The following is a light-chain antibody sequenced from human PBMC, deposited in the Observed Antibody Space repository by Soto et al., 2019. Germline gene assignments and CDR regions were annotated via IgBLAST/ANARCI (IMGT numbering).Light chain of an antibody. J-gene: IGKJ2*01. CDR2: GAS. Sequence: EIVLTQSPGTLSLSPGERATLSCRASQSVSSSYLAWYQQKPGQAPRLLIYGASSRATGIPDRFSGSGYGTDFTLTISRLEPEDFAVYYCQQYGSSLLMYTFGQGTKLEIK. CDR3: QQYGSSLLMYT. CDR1: QSVSSSY. V-gene: IGKV3-20*01.